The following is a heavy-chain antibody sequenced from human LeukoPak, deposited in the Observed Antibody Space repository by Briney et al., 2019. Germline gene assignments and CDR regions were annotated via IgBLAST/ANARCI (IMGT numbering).Heavy chain of an antibody. CDR1: GGSISSSSYY. CDR2: IYYSGST. D-gene: IGHD1-14*01. V-gene: IGHV4-39*07. J-gene: IGHJ4*02. CDR3: ASHTTGPNDY. Sequence: SETLSLTCTVSGGSISSSSYYWGWIRQPPGKGLEWIGSIYYSGSTYYNPSLKSRVTISVDTSKNQFSLKLSSVTAADTAVYYCASHTTGPNDYWGQGTLVTVSS.